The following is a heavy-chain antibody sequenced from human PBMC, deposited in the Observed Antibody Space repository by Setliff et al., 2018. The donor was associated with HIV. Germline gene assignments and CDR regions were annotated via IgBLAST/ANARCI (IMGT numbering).Heavy chain of an antibody. Sequence: SETLSLACTVSGGSMTSSNYYWGWIRQSPGRGLEWIGSISSSGSTTYHPSLRSRVTGSAATSKNQFSLNLTSVTAADTAVYFCARDPHYFDTSGHYSWFYFDYWGQGTPVTVSS. CDR1: GGSMTSSNYY. J-gene: IGHJ4*02. D-gene: IGHD3-22*01. CDR3: ARDPHYFDTSGHYSWFYFDY. V-gene: IGHV4-39*07. CDR2: ISSSGST.